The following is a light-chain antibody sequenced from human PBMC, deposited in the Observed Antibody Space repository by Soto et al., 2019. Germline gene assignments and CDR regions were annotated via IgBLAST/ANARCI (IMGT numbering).Light chain of an antibody. J-gene: IGLJ2*01. V-gene: IGLV7-43*01. CDR2: STN. CDR1: TGAVTSGYY. Sequence: QAVVTQEPSLTVSPGGTVTLTCATSTGAVTSGYYPNWFQQKPGQAPRALIYSTNNKYSWTPARFSGSLLGGKAALTLSGVQPEDEADYYCLLYYGGQLGVXXXGTKLTVL. CDR3: LLYYGGQLGV.